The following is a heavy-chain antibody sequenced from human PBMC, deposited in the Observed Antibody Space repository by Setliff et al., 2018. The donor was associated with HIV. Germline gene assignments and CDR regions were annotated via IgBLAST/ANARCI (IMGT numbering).Heavy chain of an antibody. D-gene: IGHD6-13*01. CDR2: IKEDGSVT. CDR1: GGSISSGGYY. J-gene: IGHJ3*01. Sequence: ETLSLTCTVSGGSISSGGYYWSWVRQAPGKGLEWVASIKEDGSVTYYVDSVKGRFTISRDNAKNSLFLQMNSLRIEDTAVYYCARDHGGSSLVWGQGTMVTVSS. V-gene: IGHV3-7*03. CDR3: ARDHGGSSLV.